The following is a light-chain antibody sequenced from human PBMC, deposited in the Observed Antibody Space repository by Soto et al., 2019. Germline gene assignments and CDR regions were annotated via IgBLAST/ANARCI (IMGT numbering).Light chain of an antibody. CDR1: ESVSTY. V-gene: IGKV1-27*01. CDR3: QRYNTAPWT. Sequence: DIQMTQSPSSLSASVGDRVTITCRASESVSTYLAWYQQKPGKIPKLLIYAASTLHQGVPSRFSGSGSGTDFTLTINGLQPEDVATYYCQRYNTAPWTFGSGTKVEVK. CDR2: AAS. J-gene: IGKJ1*01.